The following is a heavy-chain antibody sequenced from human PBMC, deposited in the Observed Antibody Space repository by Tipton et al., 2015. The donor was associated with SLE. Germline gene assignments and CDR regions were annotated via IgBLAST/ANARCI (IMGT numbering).Heavy chain of an antibody. Sequence: TLSLTCTVSGGSISSGSYYWGWIRQPPGKGLEWIGSIYYSGSTYYNPSLKSRVTISVDTSKNQFSLKLSSMTAADTAVYYCARGVPLTHDAFDIWGQGTMVTVSS. CDR3: ARGVPLTHDAFDI. CDR1: GGSISSGSYY. CDR2: IYYSGST. J-gene: IGHJ3*02. V-gene: IGHV4-39*07.